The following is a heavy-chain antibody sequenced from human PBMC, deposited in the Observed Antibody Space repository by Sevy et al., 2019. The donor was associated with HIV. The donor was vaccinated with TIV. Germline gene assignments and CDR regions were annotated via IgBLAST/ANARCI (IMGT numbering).Heavy chain of an antibody. D-gene: IGHD5-12*01. V-gene: IGHV4-39*02. CDR2: VYYTGLT. J-gene: IGHJ6*02. Sequence: SETLSLTCSASGGSITSSNYYWGWIHQPPGKGLEWIGSVYYTGLTYYNPSLKSRVTISVDTSKNQFSLNLNSVTAADTAIYYCAREPGGYDYDYGMDVWGQGTTVTVSS. CDR1: GGSITSSNYY. CDR3: AREPGGYDYDYGMDV.